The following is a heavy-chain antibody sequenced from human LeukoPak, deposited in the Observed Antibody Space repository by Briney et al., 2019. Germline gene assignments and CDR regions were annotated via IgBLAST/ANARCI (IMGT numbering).Heavy chain of an antibody. Sequence: PGRSLRLSCTASGFTFGDYAMSWVRQAPGKGLEWVGFIRSKAYGGTTEYAAFVKGRFTISRDDSKSIAYLQMNSLKTEDTAVYYCTRVYDYVWGSYRPRREYYFDYWGQGTLVTVSS. CDR1: GFTFGDYA. CDR2: IRSKAYGGTT. J-gene: IGHJ4*02. D-gene: IGHD3-16*02. CDR3: TRVYDYVWGSYRPRREYYFDY. V-gene: IGHV3-49*04.